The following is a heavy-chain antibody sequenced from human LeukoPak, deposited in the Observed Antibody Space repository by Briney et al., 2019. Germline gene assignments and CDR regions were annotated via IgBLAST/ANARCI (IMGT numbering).Heavy chain of an antibody. J-gene: IGHJ3*02. CDR2: IIPIFGTV. V-gene: IGHV1-69*06. D-gene: IGHD1-26*01. CDR1: GGTFSSYA. CDR3: ARVGATWVTDDAFDI. Sequence: ASVKVSCKASGGTFSSYAISWVRQAPGQGLEWMGGIIPIFGTVNYAQKFQGRVTITADKSTSTAYMELRSLRSDDTAVYYCARVGATWVTDDAFDIWGQGTMVTVSS.